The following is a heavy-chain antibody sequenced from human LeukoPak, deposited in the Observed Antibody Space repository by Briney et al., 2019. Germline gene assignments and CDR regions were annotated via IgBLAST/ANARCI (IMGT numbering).Heavy chain of an antibody. D-gene: IGHD3-10*01. CDR2: ISGGASNS. CDR3: MTYYYGSGSGGAWFDP. Sequence: PGGSLRLSCTASGFAFSDYTMNWVRQTPGKGLECVSSISGGASNSYYADSVKGRFTISRDNAKNSLYLQMNSLRAEDTAVYYCMTYYYGSGSGGAWFDPWGQGTLVTVSS. J-gene: IGHJ5*02. V-gene: IGHV3-21*01. CDR1: GFAFSDYT.